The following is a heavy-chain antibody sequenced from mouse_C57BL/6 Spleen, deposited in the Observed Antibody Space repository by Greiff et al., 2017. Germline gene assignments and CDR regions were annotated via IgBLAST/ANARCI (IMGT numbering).Heavy chain of an antibody. CDR2: ISDGGSYT. Sequence: EVQLVESGGGLVKPGGSLKLSCAASGFTFSSYAMSWVRQTPEKRLEWVATISDGGSYTYYPDNVKGRFTISRDNAKNNLYLQMSHLKSEDTAMYYCARAGTENFDYWGQGTTLTVSS. J-gene: IGHJ2*01. D-gene: IGHD3-3*01. CDR3: ARAGTENFDY. V-gene: IGHV5-4*01. CDR1: GFTFSSYA.